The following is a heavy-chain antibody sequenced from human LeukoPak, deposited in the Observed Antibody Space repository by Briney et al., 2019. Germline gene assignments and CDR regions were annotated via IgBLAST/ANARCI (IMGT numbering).Heavy chain of an antibody. CDR1: GDSISSSSYH. V-gene: IGHV4-39*07. CDR3: ARGRSIAAGGY. Sequence: SETLSLTRTVSGDSISSSSYHWGWIRQPPGKRLEWIGSIYSSGSTSYNPSLKSRVTISVDTSKNQFSLKVISVTAADTAVYYCARGRSIAAGGYWGQGTLVTVSS. D-gene: IGHD6-6*01. J-gene: IGHJ4*02. CDR2: IYSSGST.